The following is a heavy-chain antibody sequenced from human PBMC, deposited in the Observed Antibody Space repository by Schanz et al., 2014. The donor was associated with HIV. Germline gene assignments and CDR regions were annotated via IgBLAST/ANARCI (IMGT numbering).Heavy chain of an antibody. Sequence: QVQLQESGPGLVKPSETLSLTCTVSGGSISSGGYYWSWIRQHPGKGLEWIGYIYYSGNTYYNPSLMSRVTMSIATSKNQFSLKLSSVTAADTAVYYCARVSEYSGYRGGEFDDWGQGTLVTVSS. CDR3: ARVSEYSGYRGGEFDD. J-gene: IGHJ4*02. CDR2: IYYSGNT. V-gene: IGHV4-31*03. D-gene: IGHD5-12*01. CDR1: GGSISSGGYY.